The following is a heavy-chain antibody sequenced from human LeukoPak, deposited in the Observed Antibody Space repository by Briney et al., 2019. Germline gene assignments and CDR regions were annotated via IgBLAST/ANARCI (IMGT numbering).Heavy chain of an antibody. D-gene: IGHD1-26*01. J-gene: IGHJ4*02. CDR3: ARGFRWDLDY. Sequence: PSETLSLTCTVSGGSISSYYWSWIRQPPGKGLEWIGYIHYSGSTYYNPSLKSRVTISVDTSKNQFSLKLSSVTAADTAVYYCARGFRWDLDYWGQGTLVTVSS. CDR2: IHYSGST. CDR1: GGSISSYY. V-gene: IGHV4-59*12.